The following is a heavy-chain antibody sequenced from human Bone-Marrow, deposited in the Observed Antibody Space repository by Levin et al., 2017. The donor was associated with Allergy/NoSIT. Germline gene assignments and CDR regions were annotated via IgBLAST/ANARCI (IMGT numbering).Heavy chain of an antibody. Sequence: SETLSLTCGVSGYSISNGYNWGWIRQSPGKGLEWIASIYHSGSTYYNPSLKSRVTISVDTSKNQFSLKLSSLTAADPAVYYCARAGMITFGGSHFDYWGQGALVTVSS. V-gene: IGHV4-38-2*01. CDR2: IYHSGST. CDR3: ARAGMITFGGSHFDY. J-gene: IGHJ4*02. CDR1: GYSISNGYN. D-gene: IGHD3-16*01.